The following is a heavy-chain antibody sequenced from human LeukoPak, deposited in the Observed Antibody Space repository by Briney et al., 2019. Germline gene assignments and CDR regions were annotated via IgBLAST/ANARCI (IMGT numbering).Heavy chain of an antibody. CDR2: ISGNGGDI. J-gene: IGHJ4*02. CDR3: VRQAGGAGGQ. D-gene: IGHD1-26*01. Sequence: GGPLKLSCAASGSTLGGHYMSWVRQAPGRGREWISYISGNGGDIAYADSVKGRFTISRDNAKNLLHLQMNSLRVEDTAVYHCVRQAGGAGGQWGQGTLIAVSS. V-gene: IGHV3/OR16-9*01. CDR1: GSTLGGHY.